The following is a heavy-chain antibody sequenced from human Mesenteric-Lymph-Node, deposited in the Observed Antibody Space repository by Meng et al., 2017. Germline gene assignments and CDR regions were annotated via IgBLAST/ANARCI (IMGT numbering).Heavy chain of an antibody. Sequence: ASVKVSCKASGYTFTGYYMHWVRQAPGQGLEWMGWINPNSGGTNYAQKFQGRVTMTRDTSISTAYMELSRLRSDDTAVYYCARDANSVITGTSHLHDYWGQGTLVTVSS. D-gene: IGHD1-7*01. CDR3: ARDANSVITGTSHLHDY. CDR2: INPNSGGT. V-gene: IGHV1-2*02. J-gene: IGHJ4*02. CDR1: GYTFTGYY.